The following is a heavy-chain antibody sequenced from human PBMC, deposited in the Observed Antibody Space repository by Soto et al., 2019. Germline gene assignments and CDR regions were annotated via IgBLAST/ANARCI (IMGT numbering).Heavy chain of an antibody. CDR2: INSDGSST. J-gene: IGHJ4*02. V-gene: IGHV3-74*01. D-gene: IGHD6-13*01. CDR1: GFTFSSYL. Sequence: GGSLRLSCAASGFTFSSYLMHWVRQAPGKGLVWVSRINSDGSSTSYADSVKGRFTISRDNAKNTLYLQMNSLRAEDTAVYYCARMGIAASFDYWGQGTLVTVSS. CDR3: ARMGIAASFDY.